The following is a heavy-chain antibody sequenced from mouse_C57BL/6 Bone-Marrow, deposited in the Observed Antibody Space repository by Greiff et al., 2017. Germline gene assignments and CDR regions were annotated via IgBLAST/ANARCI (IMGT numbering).Heavy chain of an antibody. CDR2: INPSDSYT. Sequence: QVQLQQSGAELVKPGASVKLSCKASGYTFTSYWMQWVKQRPGQGLEWIGKINPSDSYTNYNQKFKGKATLTVDPSSSTAYMQLSSLTSEDSAVYYCASGRGAMDYWRQGTSVTVSA. J-gene: IGHJ4*01. CDR3: ASGRGAMDY. CDR1: GYTFTSYW. V-gene: IGHV1-50*01.